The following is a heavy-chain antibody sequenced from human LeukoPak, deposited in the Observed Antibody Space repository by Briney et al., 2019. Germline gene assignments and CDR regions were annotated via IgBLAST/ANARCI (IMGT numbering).Heavy chain of an antibody. J-gene: IGHJ6*02. V-gene: IGHV3-33*01. D-gene: IGHD6-6*01. Sequence: XMXWVRQAXGXGXEWXXVXYYDGSNKYYADSVKGRFTISRDNSKNTLYLQMNSLRAEDTAVYYCARGSSRAASKRFGMDVWGQGTTVTVSS. CDR3: ARGSSRAASKRFGMDV. CDR2: XYYDGSNK. CDR1: X.